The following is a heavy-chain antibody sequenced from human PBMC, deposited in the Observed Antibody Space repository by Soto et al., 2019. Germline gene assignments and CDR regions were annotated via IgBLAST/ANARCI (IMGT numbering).Heavy chain of an antibody. D-gene: IGHD1-26*01. CDR1: GGSISSYY. CDR3: ARDQYSGSYRWFDP. J-gene: IGHJ5*02. CDR2: IYYSGST. V-gene: IGHV4-59*01. Sequence: QVQLQESGPGLVKPSETLSLTCTVSGGSISSYYWSWIRQPPGKGLEWIGYIYYSGSTNYNPSLKSRVTISVDTSKNQFSLKLSSVTAADTAVYYCARDQYSGSYRWFDPWGQGTLVTVSS.